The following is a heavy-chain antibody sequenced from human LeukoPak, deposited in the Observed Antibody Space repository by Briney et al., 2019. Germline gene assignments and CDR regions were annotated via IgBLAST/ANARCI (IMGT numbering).Heavy chain of an antibody. CDR1: GGTFSIYA. CDR2: IIPIFGTA. CDR3: ARGGYSGSYQGDAFDI. V-gene: IGHV1-69*13. J-gene: IGHJ3*02. D-gene: IGHD1-26*01. Sequence: SVKVSCKASGGTFSIYAISWVRQAPGQGVEWMGGIIPIFGTANYAQKFQGRVTITADESTSTAYMELSSLRSEDTAVYYCARGGYSGSYQGDAFDIWGQGTMVTVSS.